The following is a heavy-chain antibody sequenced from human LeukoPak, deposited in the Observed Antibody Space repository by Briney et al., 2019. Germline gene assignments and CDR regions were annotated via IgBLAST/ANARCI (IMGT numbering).Heavy chain of an antibody. Sequence: GSLRLSCAASGFTFSSYSMNWVRHAPGKGLEWVSSISSSSSYIYYADSVKGRFTISRDNAKNTLYLQMNSLRAEDTAVYYCAKEESRTRLDDWGQGTLVTVSS. CDR2: ISSSSSYI. CDR1: GFTFSSYS. V-gene: IGHV3-21*04. D-gene: IGHD2-2*01. CDR3: AKEESRTRLDD. J-gene: IGHJ4*02.